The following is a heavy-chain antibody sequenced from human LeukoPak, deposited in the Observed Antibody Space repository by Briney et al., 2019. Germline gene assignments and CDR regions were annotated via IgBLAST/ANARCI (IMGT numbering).Heavy chain of an antibody. D-gene: IGHD3-3*01. J-gene: IGHJ6*03. Sequence: SETLSLTCTVSGYSISSGYYWGWIRQPPGKGLEWIGSIYHSGSTYYNPSLKSRVTISVDTSKNQFSLKLSSVTAADTAVYYCARAVPRYDFWGYYYYYMDVWGKGTTVTVSS. CDR1: GYSISSGYY. CDR2: IYHSGST. V-gene: IGHV4-38-2*02. CDR3: ARAVPRYDFWGYYYYYMDV.